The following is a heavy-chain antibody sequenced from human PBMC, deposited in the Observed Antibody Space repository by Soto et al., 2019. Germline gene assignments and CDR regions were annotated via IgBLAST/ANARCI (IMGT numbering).Heavy chain of an antibody. CDR1: GDAVSRASYY. D-gene: IGHD6-25*01. Sequence: QVHLQASGPGLVKPSETLSLTCSVAGDAVSRASYYWNWIRQPPGQVLEWIGHIYYSGTTNYNPSLKGRVSISADPSKNHASLMLDTVTAADTAVYYCAGAAASTRLFAGAIPDWCDPLCQGTVVTVSS. V-gene: IGHV4-61*01. J-gene: IGHJ5*02. CDR3: AGAAASTRLFAGAIPDWCDP. CDR2: IYYSGTT.